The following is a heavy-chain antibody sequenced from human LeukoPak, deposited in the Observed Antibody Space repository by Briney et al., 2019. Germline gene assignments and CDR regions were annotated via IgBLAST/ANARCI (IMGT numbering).Heavy chain of an antibody. CDR3: ARAARGYSYGYGAY. CDR2: ISTYNGNT. D-gene: IGHD5-18*01. CDR1: GYTFTNYG. V-gene: IGHV1-18*01. J-gene: IGHJ4*02. Sequence: GASVKVSCKASGYTFTNYGITWVRQAPGQGLEWMGWISTYNGNTDYAQNVQGRVTMTTDTSTSTAYMELRSLRSDDTAVYYCARAARGYSYGYGAYWGQGTLVTVSS.